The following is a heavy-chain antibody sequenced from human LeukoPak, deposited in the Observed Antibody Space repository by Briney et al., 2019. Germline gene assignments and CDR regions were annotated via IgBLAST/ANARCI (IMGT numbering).Heavy chain of an antibody. CDR1: GFTFSNAW. J-gene: IGHJ4*02. CDR3: TIDSNSGWTGY. Sequence: GGSLRLSXAASGFTFSNAWMSWVRQAPGKGLEWVGRIKTKTEGGTIDYAAPVKGRFTISRDDSKNTLYLQMNSLKTEDTAVYYCTIDSNSGWTGYWGQGTLVTVSS. V-gene: IGHV3-15*01. D-gene: IGHD6-19*01. CDR2: IKTKTEGGTI.